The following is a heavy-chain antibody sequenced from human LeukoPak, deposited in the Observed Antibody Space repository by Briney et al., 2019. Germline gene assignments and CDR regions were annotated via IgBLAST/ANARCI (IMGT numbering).Heavy chain of an antibody. CDR1: GGSISSSNW. D-gene: IGHD5-24*01. CDR3: ARVRDGYQGSYMDV. V-gene: IGHV4-4*02. CDR2: IYHSGST. Sequence: PSETLSLTCAVSGGSISSSNWWSWVRQPPGKGLEWIGEIYHSGSTNYNPSLKSRVTISVDKSKNQFSLKLSSVTAADTAVYYCARVRDGYQGSYMDVWGKGTTVTVSS. J-gene: IGHJ6*03.